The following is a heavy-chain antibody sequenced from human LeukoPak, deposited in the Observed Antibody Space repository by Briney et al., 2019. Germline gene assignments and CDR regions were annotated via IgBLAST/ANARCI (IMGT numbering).Heavy chain of an antibody. V-gene: IGHV4-34*01. D-gene: IGHD2-2*01. Sequence: SSETLSLTCAVYGGSLSGYYWSWIRQPLGKGLEWIGEINHSGSTNYNPSLKSRVTISVDTSKNQFSLKLSSVTAADTAVYYCARRGDYCSSTSCPLDYWGQGTLVTVSS. CDR2: INHSGST. J-gene: IGHJ4*02. CDR1: GGSLSGYY. CDR3: ARRGDYCSSTSCPLDY.